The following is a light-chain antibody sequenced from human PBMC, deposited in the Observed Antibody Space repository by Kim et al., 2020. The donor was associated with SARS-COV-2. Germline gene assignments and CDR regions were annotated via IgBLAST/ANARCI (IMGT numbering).Light chain of an antibody. J-gene: IGKJ4*01. CDR3: QQRSNWPLT. CDR2: DAS. V-gene: IGKV3-11*01. Sequence: LSPGESATLSCRASQRVSSYLAWYQQKPGQAPRLLIYDASNRATGIPARFSGSGSGKDFTLTISSLEPEDFAVYYCQQRSNWPLTFGGGTKVDIK. CDR1: QRVSSY.